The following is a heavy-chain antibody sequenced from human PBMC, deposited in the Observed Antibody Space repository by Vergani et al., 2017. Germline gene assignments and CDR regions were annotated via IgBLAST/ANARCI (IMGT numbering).Heavy chain of an antibody. CDR1: GGSISSGSYY. Sequence: QLQLQESGPGLVKPSQTLSLTCTVSGGSISSGSYYWSWIRQPAGKGLEWIGRIYTSGSTYYNPSLKSRVTISVDTSKNQFSLKLSSVTAADTAVYYCARAYCGGDCYGDYYYGMDVWGRGTTVTVSS. V-gene: IGHV4-61*02. D-gene: IGHD2-21*02. CDR3: ARAYCGGDCYGDYYYGMDV. J-gene: IGHJ6*02. CDR2: IYTSGST.